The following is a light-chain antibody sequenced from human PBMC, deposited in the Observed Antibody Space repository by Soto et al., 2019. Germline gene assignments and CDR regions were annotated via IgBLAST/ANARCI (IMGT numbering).Light chain of an antibody. V-gene: IGLV2-14*01. CDR2: DVS. J-gene: IGLJ2*01. CDR3: SSYTSSSTLV. CDR1: SSDVSAYNY. Sequence: QSALTQPASVSGSPGQSITISCTGTSSDVSAYNYVSWYQQHPGKAPKLVIYDVSNRPSGVSNRFSGSKSGNTASLTISGLQAEDEADYYCSSYTSSSTLVFGGGTQLTVL.